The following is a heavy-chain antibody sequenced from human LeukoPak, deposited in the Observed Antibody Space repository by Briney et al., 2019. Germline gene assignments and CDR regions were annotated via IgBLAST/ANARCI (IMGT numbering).Heavy chain of an antibody. V-gene: IGHV4-61*02. CDR1: GGSISSSSYY. CDR2: IYTSGST. CDR3: AREAIRPGIAAAAFDY. Sequence: SETLSLTCTVSGGSISSSSYYWSWIRQPAGKGLEWIRRIYTSGSTNYNPSLKSRVTISVDTSKNQFSLKLSSVTAADTAVYYCAREAIRPGIAAAAFDYWGQGTLVTVSS. J-gene: IGHJ4*02. D-gene: IGHD6-13*01.